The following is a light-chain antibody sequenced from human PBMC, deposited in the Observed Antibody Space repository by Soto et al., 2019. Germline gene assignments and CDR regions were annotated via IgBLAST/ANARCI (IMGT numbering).Light chain of an antibody. V-gene: IGLV1-40*01. Sequence: QSVLTQPPSVSGAPGQRVTISCTGSSSNIGAGYDVHWYQQLPGTAPKLLIYVNTNRPSGVSARISGSKSGTSASLAIIGLQAEDEADYYGQSYDRSLSGVVFGGGTKLTVL. CDR3: QSYDRSLSGVV. CDR2: VNT. CDR1: SSNIGAGYD. J-gene: IGLJ2*01.